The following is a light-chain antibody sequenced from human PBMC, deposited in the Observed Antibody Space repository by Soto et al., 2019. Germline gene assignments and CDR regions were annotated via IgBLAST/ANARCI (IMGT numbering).Light chain of an antibody. CDR2: GAS. J-gene: IGKJ1*01. CDR1: QSICYY. V-gene: IGKV1-5*01. Sequence: DIQLTQSPPTLSASVGDRVTITCRASQSICYYLAGYQQLPGKAPKLLIYGASSLQSGVPSRFSGSGSGTEFTLTLTSRQPDDFATYYCHHHNSYSHTLGQGTKGEIK. CDR3: HHHNSYSHT.